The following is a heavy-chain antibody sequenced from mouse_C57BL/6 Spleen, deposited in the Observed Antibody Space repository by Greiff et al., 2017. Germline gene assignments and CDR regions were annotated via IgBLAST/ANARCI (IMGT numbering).Heavy chain of an antibody. CDR3: ARSGYDGFDD. D-gene: IGHD2-3*01. CDR2: IDPSDSET. V-gene: IGHV1-52*01. Sequence: QVQLQQPGAELVRPGSSVKLSCKASGYSFTSYWMHWVKQRPIQGLEWIGNIDPSDSETHYNQQFKDKATLTVDKSSSTDYRKLSSLTSEDSAGEYCARSGYDGFDDWGTGTTVTVSS. CDR1: GYSFTSYW. J-gene: IGHJ1*03.